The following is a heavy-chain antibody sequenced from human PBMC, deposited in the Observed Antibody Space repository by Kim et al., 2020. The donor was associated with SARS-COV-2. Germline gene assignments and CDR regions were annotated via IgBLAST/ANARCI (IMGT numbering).Heavy chain of an antibody. J-gene: IGHJ4*02. D-gene: IGHD3-10*01. CDR1: GYTFTSYD. Sequence: ASVKVSCKASGYTFTSYDINWVRQATGQGLEWMGWMNPNSGNTGYTQKFQGRVTMTRNTSISTAYMELSSLRSEDTAVYYCARVYYGSGSYYIFVYWGQGTLVTVSS. CDR2: MNPNSGNT. CDR3: ARVYYGSGSYYIFVY. V-gene: IGHV1-8*01.